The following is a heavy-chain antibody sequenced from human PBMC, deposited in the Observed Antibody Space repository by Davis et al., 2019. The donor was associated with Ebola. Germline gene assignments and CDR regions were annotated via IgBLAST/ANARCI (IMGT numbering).Heavy chain of an antibody. CDR2: IYYSGST. Sequence: MPSETLSLTCTVSGGSISSYYWGWIRQPPGKGLEWIGYIYYSGSTYYNPSLKSRVTISVDTSKNQFSLKLSSVTAADTAVYYCARSGYCSGGSCPLRIGGMDVWGQGTTVTVSS. CDR3: ARSGYCSGGSCPLRIGGMDV. D-gene: IGHD2-15*01. CDR1: GGSISSYY. V-gene: IGHV4-30-4*08. J-gene: IGHJ6*02.